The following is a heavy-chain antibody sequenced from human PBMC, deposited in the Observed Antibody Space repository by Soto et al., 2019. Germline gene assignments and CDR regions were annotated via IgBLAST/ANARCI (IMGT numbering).Heavy chain of an antibody. V-gene: IGHV3-30*18. CDR3: AKAYSGPFDV. D-gene: IGHD1-26*01. J-gene: IGHJ3*01. CDR1: GFTFSSYD. CDR2: ISYDGSRK. Sequence: GGSLRLSCAASGFTFSSYDIHWVRQAPGKGLEGVALISYDGSRKYYADSVKGLFTISRDNSKNTLYLQVNSLRAEDTAVYYCAKAYSGPFDVWGQGTMVTVSS.